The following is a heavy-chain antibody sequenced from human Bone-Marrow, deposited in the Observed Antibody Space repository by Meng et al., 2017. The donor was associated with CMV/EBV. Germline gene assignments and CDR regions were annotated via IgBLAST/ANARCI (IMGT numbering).Heavy chain of an antibody. CDR1: GFTFSSYW. CDR3: ARIGYYDFWGQGVDY. Sequence: GGSLRLSCAASGFTFSSYWMSWVRQAPGKGLEWVANIKQDGSEKYYVDSVKGRFTISRDNAKNSLYLQMNSLRAEDTAVYYWARIGYYDFWGQGVDYWGQGTLVTVSS. J-gene: IGHJ4*02. V-gene: IGHV3-7*01. CDR2: IKQDGSEK. D-gene: IGHD3-3*01.